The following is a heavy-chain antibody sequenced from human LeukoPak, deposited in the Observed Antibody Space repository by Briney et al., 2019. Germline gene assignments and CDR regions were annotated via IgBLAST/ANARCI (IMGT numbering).Heavy chain of an antibody. CDR2: IYPGDSNT. J-gene: IGHJ4*02. D-gene: IGHD6-13*01. CDR1: GYSFTNYW. Sequence: GESLKISCQVSGYSFTNYWIGWVRQMPGKGLEWMGIIYPGDSNTRYSPSFRGQVTISADKSISTAYLQWSSLKASDTAMYYCARQAITAAGYTVGYWGQGTVVTVSS. V-gene: IGHV5-51*01. CDR3: ARQAITAAGYTVGY.